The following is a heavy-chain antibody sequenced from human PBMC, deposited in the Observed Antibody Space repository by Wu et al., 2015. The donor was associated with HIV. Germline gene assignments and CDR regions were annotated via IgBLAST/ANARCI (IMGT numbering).Heavy chain of an antibody. J-gene: IGHJ4*02. CDR2: IDPNGGTT. CDR1: GYTFTNYY. Sequence: QVQLLQSGAEVRKPGASVKLSCKAAGYTFTNYYIQWVRQAPGQGLEWMGIIDPNGGTTSYAQRFQGRVTMTRDTSISTGYMEMTGLISDDTAVYYCAKTGGKYADYLDIDFWGQGTLVSVSS. D-gene: IGHD4-17*01. CDR3: AKTGGKYADYLDIDF. V-gene: IGHV1-46*01.